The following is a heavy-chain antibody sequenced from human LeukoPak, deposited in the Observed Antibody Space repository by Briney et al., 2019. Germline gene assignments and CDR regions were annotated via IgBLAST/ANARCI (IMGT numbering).Heavy chain of an antibody. Sequence: GESLKISCTGSGYIFTNYWIAWVRQMPGKGLEWMGIIYPGDSETTYSPSFQGQVTISADKSITTTNPQWSSLKASDTAMYYCARGRGYCSSSSCYDFDYWGQGTLVTVPS. J-gene: IGHJ4*02. CDR1: GYIFTNYW. CDR2: IYPGDSET. D-gene: IGHD2-2*01. CDR3: ARGRGYCSSSSCYDFDY. V-gene: IGHV5-51*01.